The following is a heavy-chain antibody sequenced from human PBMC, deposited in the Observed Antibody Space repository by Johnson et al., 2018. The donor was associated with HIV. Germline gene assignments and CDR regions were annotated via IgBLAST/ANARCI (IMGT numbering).Heavy chain of an antibody. CDR1: GFTFSSYA. V-gene: IGHV3-30*04. D-gene: IGHD2-21*01. CDR3: VRRMVVGYVAFDI. J-gene: IGHJ3*02. Sequence: QVQPVESGGGVVQPGRSLRPACAASGFTFSSYAMHWVRQAPGKGLEGVAVISHDGSNKYYAASVKGRFTISRNNVQNSMWLQMNSLRADDTAVYFCVRRMVVGYVAFDIWGQGTMVTVSS. CDR2: ISHDGSNK.